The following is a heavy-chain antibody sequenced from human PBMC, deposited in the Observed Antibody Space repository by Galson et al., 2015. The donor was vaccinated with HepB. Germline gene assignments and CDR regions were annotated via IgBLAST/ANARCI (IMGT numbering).Heavy chain of an antibody. Sequence: SLRLSCAASGFTFSSYSMNWVRQAPGKGLEWVSYISSSSSTIYYADSVKGRFTISRDNAKNSLYLQMNSLRAEDTAVYYCARDRKVRGVIVRGIFDYWGQGTLVTVSS. CDR2: ISSSSSTI. CDR3: ARDRKVRGVIVRGIFDY. D-gene: IGHD3-10*01. V-gene: IGHV3-48*04. J-gene: IGHJ4*02. CDR1: GFTFSSYS.